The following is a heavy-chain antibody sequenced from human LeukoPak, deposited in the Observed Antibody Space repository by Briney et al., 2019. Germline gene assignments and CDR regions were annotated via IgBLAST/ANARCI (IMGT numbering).Heavy chain of an antibody. Sequence: GSLRLSCAASGFTCSSYAMHWVRQAPGKGLEWVAVISYDGSNKYYADSVKGRFTISRDNSKNTPYLQMNSLRAEDTAVYYCARQGYDILTGYPLPFDYWGQGTLVTVSS. J-gene: IGHJ4*02. CDR1: GFTCSSYA. CDR2: ISYDGSNK. D-gene: IGHD3-9*01. CDR3: ARQGYDILTGYPLPFDY. V-gene: IGHV3-30-3*01.